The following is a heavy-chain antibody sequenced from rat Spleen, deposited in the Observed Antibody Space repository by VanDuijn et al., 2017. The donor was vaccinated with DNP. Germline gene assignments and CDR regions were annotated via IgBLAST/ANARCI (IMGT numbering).Heavy chain of an antibody. J-gene: IGHJ2*01. V-gene: IGHV5S10*01. CDR3: ARPDYYDGSYPHY. CDR1: GFSFSDYD. Sequence: EVQLVESGGGVVQPGRSLKLSCAASGFSFSDYDMAWVRQAPKKGLEWVATIIYDGSRTYYRDSVKGRFTISRDNGKSTLYLQMNSLRSEDMATYYCARPDYYDGSYPHYWGQGVMVTVSS. D-gene: IGHD1-12*02. CDR2: IIYDGSRT.